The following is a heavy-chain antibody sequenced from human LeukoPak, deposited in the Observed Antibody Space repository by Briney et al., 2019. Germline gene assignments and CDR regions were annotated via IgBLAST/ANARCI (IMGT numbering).Heavy chain of an antibody. J-gene: IGHJ5*02. Sequence: PSETLSLTCAVYGGSFSGYYWSWIRQPPGKGLEWIGYIYYSGSTNYNPSLKSRVTISVDTSKNQFSLKLSSVTAADTAVYYCARTTYCSGGSCYRSWFDPWGQGTLVTVSS. CDR3: ARTTYCSGGSCYRSWFDP. CDR1: GGSFSGYY. CDR2: IYYSGST. V-gene: IGHV4-59*01. D-gene: IGHD2-15*01.